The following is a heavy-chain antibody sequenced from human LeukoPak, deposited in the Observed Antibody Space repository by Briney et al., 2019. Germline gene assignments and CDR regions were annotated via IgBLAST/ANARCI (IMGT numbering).Heavy chain of an antibody. CDR3: ATEYGSGIIYYFDF. V-gene: IGHV3-15*01. D-gene: IGHD3-10*01. J-gene: IGHJ4*02. CDR2: IKSTGDGGTT. Sequence: PGGSLRLSCAASGFTVSHAWMSWVRQAPGKGLEWVGRIKSTGDGGTTDFPAPVKGRFTISRDDSKNTLYLQMNSLITEDTAVYYCATEYGSGIIYYFDFWGQGTLVTVSS. CDR1: GFTVSHAW.